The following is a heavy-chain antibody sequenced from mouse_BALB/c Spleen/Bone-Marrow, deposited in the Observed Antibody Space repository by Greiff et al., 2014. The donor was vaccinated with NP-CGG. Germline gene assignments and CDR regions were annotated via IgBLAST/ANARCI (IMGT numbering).Heavy chain of an antibody. Sequence: EVHLVESGGGLVQPGGSRKLSCAASGFTFSSFGMHWVRQAPEKGLEWVAYISSSSSTIYYADTVKGRFTISRDNPKNTLFLQMTSLRSEDTAMYYCARGRPIYYGNLYAMDYWGQGTSVTVSS. CDR1: GFTFSSFG. D-gene: IGHD2-1*01. CDR2: ISSSSSTI. J-gene: IGHJ4*01. V-gene: IGHV5-17*02. CDR3: ARGRPIYYGNLYAMDY.